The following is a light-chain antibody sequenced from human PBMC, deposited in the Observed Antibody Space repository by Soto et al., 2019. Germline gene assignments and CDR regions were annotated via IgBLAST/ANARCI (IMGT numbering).Light chain of an antibody. CDR2: DAS. CDR3: QQYNSYSWT. CDR1: QNIGSS. V-gene: IGKV1-5*01. Sequence: DIQMTQSPSTLSASIGDRGTITCLASQNIGSSLALYQQKPGKAPQLQIYDASSLESGVPSRFSGSRSGTEFTLTIISLQPDDFATYYCQQYNSYSWTFGQGTYV. J-gene: IGKJ1*01.